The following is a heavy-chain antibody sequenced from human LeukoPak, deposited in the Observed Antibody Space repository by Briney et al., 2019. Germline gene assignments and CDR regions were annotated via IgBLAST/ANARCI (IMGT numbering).Heavy chain of an antibody. J-gene: IGHJ4*02. CDR1: GYTFTSYY. CDR3: ARDPGIAVAEYYFDY. D-gene: IGHD6-19*01. V-gene: IGHV1-46*01. CDR2: INPSGGST. Sequence: ASVKVSCKASGYTFTSYYMHWVRQAPGQGLEWMGIINPSGGSTSYAQKFQGRVTMTRDTSTSTVYMELSSLRSEDTAVYYCARDPGIAVAEYYFDYWGQGTLVIVPS.